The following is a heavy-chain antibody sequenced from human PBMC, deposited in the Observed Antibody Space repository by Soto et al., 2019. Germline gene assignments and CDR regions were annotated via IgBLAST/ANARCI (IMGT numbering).Heavy chain of an antibody. Sequence: QPGGSLRLSCAASGFTFDDYAMHWVRQAPGKGLEWVSGISWNSGSIGYADSVKGRFTISRDNAKNSLYLQMNSLRAEDTALYYCAKDSSGYSTLYGMDVWGQGTTVTVSS. D-gene: IGHD3-22*01. V-gene: IGHV3-9*01. CDR1: GFTFDDYA. J-gene: IGHJ6*02. CDR2: ISWNSGSI. CDR3: AKDSSGYSTLYGMDV.